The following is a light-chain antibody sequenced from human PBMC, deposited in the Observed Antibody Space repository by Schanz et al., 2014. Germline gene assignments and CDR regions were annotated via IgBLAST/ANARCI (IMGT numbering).Light chain of an antibody. V-gene: IGKV3-20*01. CDR3: QQYGSFSIT. CDR1: QSVSSY. Sequence: EIVLTQSPGTLSLSPGERATLSCRASQSVSSYLAWYQQKPGQAPRLLIYDASSRATGIPDRFSGSGSGTDFTLTISRLEPEDFAVYYCQQYGSFSITFGQGTRLEIK. CDR2: DAS. J-gene: IGKJ5*01.